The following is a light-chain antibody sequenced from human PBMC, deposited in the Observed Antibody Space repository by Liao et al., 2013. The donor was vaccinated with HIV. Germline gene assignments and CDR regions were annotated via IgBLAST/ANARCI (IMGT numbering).Light chain of an antibody. J-gene: IGLJ2*01. Sequence: SYELTQPPSVSVAPGKTARITCGGNNIGSKSVHWYQQKPGQAPVLVIYYDSGRPSGIPERFSGSNSGSTATLTISGTQAMDEADYYCQAWDSSSDLVFGGGTKLTVL. CDR1: NIGSKS. CDR2: YDS. CDR3: QAWDSSSDLV. V-gene: IGLV3-21*01.